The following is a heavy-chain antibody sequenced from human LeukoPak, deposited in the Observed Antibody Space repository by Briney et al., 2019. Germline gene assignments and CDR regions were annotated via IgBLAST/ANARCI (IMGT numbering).Heavy chain of an antibody. CDR3: ARDFGIYIAVAGLLFDY. J-gene: IGHJ4*02. D-gene: IGHD6-19*01. CDR2: ITATSGSV. CDR1: NFSFGYYG. V-gene: IGHV3-48*04. Sequence: GGSLRLSCTGSNFSFGYYGMNWVRQTPGKGLEWLSYITATSGSVYYADSVKGRFTISRDNSKNSLYLQMDSLRAEDTAVYYCARDFGIYIAVAGLLFDYWGQGTLVTVSS.